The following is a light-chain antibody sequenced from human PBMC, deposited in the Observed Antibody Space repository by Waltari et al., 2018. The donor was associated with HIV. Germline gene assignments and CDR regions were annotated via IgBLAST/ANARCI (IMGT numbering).Light chain of an antibody. J-gene: IGKJ2*03. CDR1: QGISSY. Sequence: DIQLTHSPPFLSASVGHRITITCRASQGISSYLTWYQQQPGTAPQLLIYAASTLQSGVPSRFSGSISGTEFTHTISSLQPEDFGTYYCQQLYTYPYSFGQGTKLEI. CDR2: AAS. V-gene: IGKV1-9*01. CDR3: QQLYTYPYS.